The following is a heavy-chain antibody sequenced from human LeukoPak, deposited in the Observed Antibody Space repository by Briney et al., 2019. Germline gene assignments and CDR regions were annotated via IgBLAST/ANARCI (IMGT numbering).Heavy chain of an antibody. CDR2: IYHSGST. V-gene: IGHV4-38-2*01. CDR3: ARHGENPTPEYYYYYHMDV. J-gene: IGHJ6*03. D-gene: IGHD1-14*01. CDR1: GYSISSGYY. Sequence: SETLSLTCAVSGYSISSGYYWGWIRQPPGKGLEWIGSIYHSGSTYYNPSLKSRVTISVDTSKNQFSLKLSSVTAADTAVYYCARHGENPTPEYYYYYHMDVWGKGTTVTVSS.